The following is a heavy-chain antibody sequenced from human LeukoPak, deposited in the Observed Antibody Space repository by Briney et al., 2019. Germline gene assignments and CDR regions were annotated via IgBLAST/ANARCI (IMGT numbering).Heavy chain of an antibody. V-gene: IGHV6-1*01. CDR2: TYYRSEWFH. CDR3: VGGGTSVAGMDV. D-gene: IGHD1-1*01. CDR1: GDSVSSNSAA. J-gene: IGHJ6*02. Sequence: SQTLSLTCVISGDSVSSNSAAWNWIRQSPSRGLEWLGRTYYRSEWFHDYAVSVKSRMLINPDTSKNHFSLKLISVTPGDTAIYYCVGGGTSVAGMDVWGQGTTVTVSS.